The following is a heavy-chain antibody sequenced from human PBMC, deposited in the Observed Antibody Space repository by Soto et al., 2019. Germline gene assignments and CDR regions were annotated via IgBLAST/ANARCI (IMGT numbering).Heavy chain of an antibody. V-gene: IGHV3-30*18. D-gene: IGHD6-13*01. J-gene: IGHJ4*02. CDR2: ISYDESNK. CDR3: AKDQDIAAAEYYFDY. Sequence: SLRLSCAASGFTFSSYGMHWVRQAPGKGLEWVAVISYDESNKYYRDSVKGRFSISRDNSKNTLFLQMNSLRTEDTAIYYCAKDQDIAAAEYYFDYWGQGTLVTVSS. CDR1: GFTFSSYG.